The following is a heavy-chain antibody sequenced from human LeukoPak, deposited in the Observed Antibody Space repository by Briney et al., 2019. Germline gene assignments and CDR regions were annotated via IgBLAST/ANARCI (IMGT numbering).Heavy chain of an antibody. V-gene: IGHV4-59*12. D-gene: IGHD3-22*01. J-gene: IGHJ4*02. Sequence: SETLSLTCTVSGGSISSYYWSWIRQPPGEGLEWIGYIYYSGSTNYNPSLKSRVTISVDTSKNQFSLKLSSVTAADTAVYYCARGGAVLSYYDSSGYYPRLDYWGQGTLVTVSS. CDR2: IYYSGST. CDR1: GGSISSYY. CDR3: ARGGAVLSYYDSSGYYPRLDY.